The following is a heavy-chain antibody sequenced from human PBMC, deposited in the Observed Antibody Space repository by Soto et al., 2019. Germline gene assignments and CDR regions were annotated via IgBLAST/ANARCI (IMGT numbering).Heavy chain of an antibody. CDR3: SRAGILTTPYYFDY. Sequence: GGSLRLSCTASGLTFSTYSMNWVRQAPGKGLEWVSFISGGSDYKYYADSMKGRFTISRDDSKNLLFLQMYSLKTEDTAVYYCSRAGILTTPYYFDYWGQGTLVTVPQ. V-gene: IGHV3-21*04. D-gene: IGHD2-21*01. J-gene: IGHJ4*01. CDR1: GLTFSTYS. CDR2: ISGGSDYK.